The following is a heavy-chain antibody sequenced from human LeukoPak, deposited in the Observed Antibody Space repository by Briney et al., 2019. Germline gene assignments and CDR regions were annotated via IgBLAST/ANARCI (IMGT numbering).Heavy chain of an antibody. CDR3: ARAKVFRITIFREAYYFDY. Sequence: ASVTVSFKASGYTFTGYYMHWVRQAPGQGLEWMGWINPNSGGTNYAQKFQGRVTMTRDTSISTAYMELSRLRSDDTAVYYCARAKVFRITIFREAYYFDYWGQGTLVTVSS. D-gene: IGHD3-3*01. CDR1: GYTFTGYY. CDR2: INPNSGGT. J-gene: IGHJ4*02. V-gene: IGHV1-2*02.